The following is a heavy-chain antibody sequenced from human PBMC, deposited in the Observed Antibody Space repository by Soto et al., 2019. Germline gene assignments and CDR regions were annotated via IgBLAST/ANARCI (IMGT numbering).Heavy chain of an antibody. CDR3: ARPGSSWYYFDY. V-gene: IGHV4-39*01. CDR2: IYYSGST. Sequence: SETLSLTCTVSGGSISSSSYYWGWIRQPPGKGLEWIGSIYYSGSTYYNPSLKSRVTISVDTSKNQFSLKLSSGTAADSAVYYCARPGSSWYYFDYWGQGTLVTVSS. J-gene: IGHJ4*02. D-gene: IGHD6-13*01. CDR1: GGSISSSSYY.